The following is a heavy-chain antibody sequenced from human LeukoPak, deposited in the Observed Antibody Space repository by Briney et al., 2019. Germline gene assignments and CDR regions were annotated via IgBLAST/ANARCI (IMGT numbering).Heavy chain of an antibody. Sequence: GSVQVSCKASGYTFPSYGISWVRQAPGQGLEWMGWISAYNGNTNYAQKLQGRVTMTTDTSTSTAYMELRSLRSDDTAVYYCARGGTYNWNDVGDYWGQGTLVTVSS. V-gene: IGHV1-18*01. J-gene: IGHJ4*02. CDR1: GYTFPSYG. D-gene: IGHD1-1*01. CDR2: ISAYNGNT. CDR3: ARGGTYNWNDVGDY.